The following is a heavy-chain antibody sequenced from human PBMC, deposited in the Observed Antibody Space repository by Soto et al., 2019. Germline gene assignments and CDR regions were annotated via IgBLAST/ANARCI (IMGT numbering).Heavy chain of an antibody. CDR3: AREGGGSYGAFDI. CDR1: GGSISSYY. D-gene: IGHD1-26*01. CDR2: VYNSGST. J-gene: IGHJ3*02. V-gene: IGHV4-59*01. Sequence: SETLSLTCSVFGGSISSYYWSWVRRPPGKGLEWIGYVYNSGSTTYSPSFKSRVTISVDTSKNQFSLKLTSVTAADTAVYYCAREGGGSYGAFDIWGQGTMVTVSS.